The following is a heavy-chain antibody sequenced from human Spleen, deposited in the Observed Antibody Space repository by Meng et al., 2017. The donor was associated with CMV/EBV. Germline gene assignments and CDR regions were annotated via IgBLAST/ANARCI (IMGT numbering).Heavy chain of an antibody. J-gene: IGHJ4*02. Sequence: ASVKVSCKASGYSFTSYGISWVRQAPGQGLEWMGWISVYNGNTNYAQNLQGRVTMTTDTSTNTAYLELRSLRSDDTAVYYCARGGLRDPNYFDYWGQGTLVTVSS. CDR3: ARGGLRDPNYFDY. CDR1: GYSFTSYG. V-gene: IGHV1-18*01. CDR2: ISVYNGNT. D-gene: IGHD4-17*01.